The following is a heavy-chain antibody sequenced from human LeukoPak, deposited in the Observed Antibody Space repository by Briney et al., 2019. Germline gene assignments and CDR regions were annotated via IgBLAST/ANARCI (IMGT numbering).Heavy chain of an antibody. CDR1: GFTFDDYA. D-gene: IGHD3-22*01. Sequence: GGSLRLSCAASGFTFDDYAMHWVRQAPGKGLEWVSGISWNSGSIGYADSVKGRFTISRDNAKNSLYLQMNSLRAEDTALYYCAKPDXYDXSGXXXPGWGQGTMXTVSS. CDR2: ISWNSGSI. CDR3: AKPDXYDXSGXXXPG. V-gene: IGHV3-9*01. J-gene: IGHJ3*01.